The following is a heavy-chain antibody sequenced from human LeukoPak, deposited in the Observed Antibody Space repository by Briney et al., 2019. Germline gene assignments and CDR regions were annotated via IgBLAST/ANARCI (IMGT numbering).Heavy chain of an antibody. Sequence: SETLSLTCTVSGGSISSGGYYWSWIRQPPGKGLEWIGYIYYSGSTNYNPSLKSRVTISVDTSKNQFSLKLSSVTAADTAVFYCIAGSPHLRSFSLWGQGTLVTVSS. D-gene: IGHD3-10*01. CDR3: IAGSPHLRSFSL. CDR2: IYYSGST. J-gene: IGHJ4*02. CDR1: GGSISSGGYY. V-gene: IGHV4-61*08.